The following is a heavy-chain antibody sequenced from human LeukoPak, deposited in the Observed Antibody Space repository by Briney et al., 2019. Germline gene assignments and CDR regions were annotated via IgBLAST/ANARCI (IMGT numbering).Heavy chain of an antibody. J-gene: IGHJ4*02. V-gene: IGHV1-69*04. Sequence: SVKVSCKASGGTFSSYAISWVRQAPGQGLEWMGRIIPILGIANYAQKFQGRVTITADKSTSTAYMELSSLRSEDTAVYYCARVLEGGDYYDSSGYGPWGRGTLVTVSS. CDR1: GGTFSSYA. CDR3: ARVLEGGDYYDSSGYGP. CDR2: IIPILGIA. D-gene: IGHD3-22*01.